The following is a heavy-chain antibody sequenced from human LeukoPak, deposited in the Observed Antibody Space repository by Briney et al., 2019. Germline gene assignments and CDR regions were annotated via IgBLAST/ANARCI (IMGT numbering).Heavy chain of an antibody. Sequence: PGGSLRLSCSASGFTFSSYAMHWVRQAPGKGLEYVSAISSNGGSTYYADSVKGRFTISRDNSKNTLYLQMNSLRAEDTAVYYCAKETYLSLDYWGQGTLVTVSS. CDR1: GFTFSSYA. V-gene: IGHV3-64*04. CDR2: ISSNGGST. J-gene: IGHJ4*02. CDR3: AKETYLSLDY. D-gene: IGHD2/OR15-2a*01.